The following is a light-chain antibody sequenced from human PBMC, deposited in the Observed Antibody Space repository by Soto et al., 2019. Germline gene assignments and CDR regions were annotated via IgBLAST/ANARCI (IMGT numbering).Light chain of an antibody. CDR3: QQYGGSPYT. Sequence: EIVLTQSPGTLSLSPGERATLSCRASQSVSSSYLAWYQQKPGQAPSLLIYGASSSATGIPDRFSGSGSGTDFTLTISRLEPEDVAVYYCQQYGGSPYTFGQGTKLEIK. CDR2: GAS. J-gene: IGKJ2*01. CDR1: QSVSSSY. V-gene: IGKV3-20*01.